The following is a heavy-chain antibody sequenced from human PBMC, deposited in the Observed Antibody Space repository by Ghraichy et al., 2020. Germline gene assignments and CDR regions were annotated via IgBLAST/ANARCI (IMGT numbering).Heavy chain of an antibody. Sequence: SETLSLTCTVSGGSISGYYWSWIRQPPGKGLEWIGYIYHSGSTDYNPSLKSRVTISVDTSKNQFSLKLSSVTAADTAVYYCAGGSGWYYYWGQGTLVTVSS. J-gene: IGHJ4*02. CDR1: GGSISGYY. D-gene: IGHD6-19*01. V-gene: IGHV4-59*01. CDR3: AGGSGWYYY. CDR2: IYHSGST.